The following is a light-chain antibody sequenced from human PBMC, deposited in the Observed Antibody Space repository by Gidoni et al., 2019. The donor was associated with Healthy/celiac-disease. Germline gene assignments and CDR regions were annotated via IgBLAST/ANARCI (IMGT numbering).Light chain of an antibody. CDR3: QQLNSYPPLT. CDR1: QGISSS. J-gene: IGKJ4*01. CDR2: AAS. Sequence: DIQLTQSPSFLSASVGDRVTITCRASQGISSSLAWYQQKPGKAPKLLIYAASTLQSGVPSRVSGSGSGTEFTLTISSLQPEDFATYYCQQLNSYPPLTFXGXTKVEIK. V-gene: IGKV1-9*01.